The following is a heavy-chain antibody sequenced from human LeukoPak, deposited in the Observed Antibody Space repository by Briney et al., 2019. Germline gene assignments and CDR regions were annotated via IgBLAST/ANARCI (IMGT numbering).Heavy chain of an antibody. J-gene: IGHJ4*02. V-gene: IGHV4-39*07. CDR2: IYYNGRT. Sequence: SETLSLTCTVSGGSFSSSSYYWGWIRQSPGKGLEWIGSIYYNGRTDYNPSLKSRVTLSVDTSKNQVSLKLNSVTAADTAVYYCARSLDYWGQGTLVTVSS. CDR3: ARSLDY. CDR1: GGSFSSSSYY.